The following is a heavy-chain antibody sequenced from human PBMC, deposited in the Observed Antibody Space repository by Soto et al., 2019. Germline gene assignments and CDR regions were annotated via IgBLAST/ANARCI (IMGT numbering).Heavy chain of an antibody. CDR2: IGTAGDT. CDR3: ARTQWSSINWYFDL. J-gene: IGHJ2*01. Sequence: GGSLRLSCAASGFTFSSYDMHWVRQATGKGLEWVSAIGTAGDTYYPGSVKGLFTISRENAKNSLYLQMNSLRAGDTAVYYCARTQWSSINWYFDLWGRGTLVTVSS. CDR1: GFTFSSYD. D-gene: IGHD2-15*01. V-gene: IGHV3-13*01.